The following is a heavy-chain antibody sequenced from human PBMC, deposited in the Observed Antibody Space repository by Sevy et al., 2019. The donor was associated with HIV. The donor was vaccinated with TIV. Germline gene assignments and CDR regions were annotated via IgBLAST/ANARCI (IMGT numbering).Heavy chain of an antibody. J-gene: IGHJ1*01. CDR2: ISYDGRHK. CDR1: GFTFSTYG. V-gene: IGHV3-30*18. CDR3: AKDRDIVIVLGATALRQ. D-gene: IGHD2-15*01. Sequence: GGSLRLSCAASGFTFSTYGMHWVRQAPGKGLEWVAVISYDGRHKYYADSVEGRFTISRDNSKNTLDLQMNSLRAEDTAVYYCAKDRDIVIVLGATALRQWGQGTLVTVSS.